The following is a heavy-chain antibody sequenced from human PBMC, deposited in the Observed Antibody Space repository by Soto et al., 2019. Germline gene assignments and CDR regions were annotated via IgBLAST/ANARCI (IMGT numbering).Heavy chain of an antibody. D-gene: IGHD5-12*01. CDR1: GFTFSGFA. CDR3: ARDPDEDQLNPGGSFVN. Sequence: QAVGSLRLSCAASGFTFSGFAMHWVRQSPGKGLEWVAFISYKGNNKYYAESVKGRFTISRDNSENTLYLQMSSLRGDDTAVYYCARDPDEDQLNPGGSFVNWGQGTLVTVSS. V-gene: IGHV3-30-3*01. CDR2: ISYKGNNK. J-gene: IGHJ4*02.